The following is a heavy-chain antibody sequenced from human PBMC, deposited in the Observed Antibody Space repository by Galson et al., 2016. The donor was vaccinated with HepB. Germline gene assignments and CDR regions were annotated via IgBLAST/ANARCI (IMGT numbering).Heavy chain of an antibody. V-gene: IGHV3-7*01. J-gene: IGHJ3*01. CDR1: GFTFSSYW. CDR3: ATWENHNFGAS. Sequence: SLRLSCAASGFTFSSYWMSWVRQAPEKGLEWVAIIKQDGSQKYYVDSVKGRFTVSKDDVKNPLYLQMNSLRAEDTALYYCATWENHNFGASWGQGTMVTVSS. CDR2: IKQDGSQK. D-gene: IGHD1-1*01.